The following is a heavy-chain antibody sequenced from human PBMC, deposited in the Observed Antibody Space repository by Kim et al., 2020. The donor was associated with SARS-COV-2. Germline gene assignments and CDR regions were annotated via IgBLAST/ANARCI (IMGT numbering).Heavy chain of an antibody. CDR3: ARENDYVSVYYRPLGA. CDR1: GFTFSSYA. V-gene: IGHV3-33*01. D-gene: IGHD3-16*01. CDR2: IWYDGNNK. J-gene: IGHJ4*02. Sequence: GGSLRLSCAASGFTFSSYAMHWVRQAPGKGLEWVAVIWYDGNNKYYVDSVKGRFTISRDNSKNTVYLQMNSLRAEDTAVYYCARENDYVSVYYRPLGAGGQGTLVTVPS.